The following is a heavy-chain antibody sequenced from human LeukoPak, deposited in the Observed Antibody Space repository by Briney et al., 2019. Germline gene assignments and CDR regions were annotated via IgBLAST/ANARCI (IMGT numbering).Heavy chain of an antibody. CDR2: INPNSGGT. Sequence: GASVKVSCKASGYTFTGYYMHWVRQAPGQGLEWMGWINPNSGGTNYAQKFQGRVTMTRDTSISTAYMELSRLRSDDTAVYYCASLYAYYYDSRDIWEGDYWGQGTLVTVSS. D-gene: IGHD3-22*01. J-gene: IGHJ4*02. CDR3: ASLYAYYYDSRDIWEGDY. CDR1: GYTFTGYY. V-gene: IGHV1-2*02.